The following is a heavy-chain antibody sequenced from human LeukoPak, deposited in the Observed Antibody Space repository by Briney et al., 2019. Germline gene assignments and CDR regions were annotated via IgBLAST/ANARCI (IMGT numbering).Heavy chain of an antibody. CDR3: ARSYGFLTAFVPHRRPFDY. D-gene: IGHD3-9*01. J-gene: IGHJ4*02. Sequence: SETLSLTCTVSGGSISSGDYYWTWIRQPPGKGLEWIGYIYYSGSTYYNPSLRSRVTISVDTSKNQFSLKLSSVTAADTAVYYCARSYGFLTAFVPHRRPFDYWGQGTLVTVSS. CDR1: GGSISSGDYY. CDR2: IYYSGST. V-gene: IGHV4-30-4*01.